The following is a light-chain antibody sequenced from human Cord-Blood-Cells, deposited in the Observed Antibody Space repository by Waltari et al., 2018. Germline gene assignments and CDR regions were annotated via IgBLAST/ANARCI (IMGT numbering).Light chain of an antibody. CDR1: SSDVGGYNY. CDR3: SSYAGSNNYV. CDR2: EVS. Sequence: QSALNQPPSASGSPGQSVPISCTGTSSDVGGYNYVFWYQQHPGKAPKLMIYEVSKRPSGVPERFSGSNSGNTASLTVSGLQAEDEADYYCSSYAGSNNYVFGTGTKVTVL. V-gene: IGLV2-8*01. J-gene: IGLJ1*01.